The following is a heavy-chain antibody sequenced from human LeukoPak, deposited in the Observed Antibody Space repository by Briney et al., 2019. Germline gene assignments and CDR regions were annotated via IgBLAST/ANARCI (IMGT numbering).Heavy chain of an antibody. J-gene: IGHJ6*03. CDR2: IYYSGST. CDR3: ARNPPLYYYYYMDV. Sequence: SETLSLTCTVSGGSISSYYWSWIRQPPGKGLEWIGYIYYSGSTNYNPSLKSRVTMSVDTSKNQFSLKLSSVTAADTAVYYCARNPPLYYYYYMDVWGKGTTVTVSS. CDR1: GGSISSYY. V-gene: IGHV4-59*12.